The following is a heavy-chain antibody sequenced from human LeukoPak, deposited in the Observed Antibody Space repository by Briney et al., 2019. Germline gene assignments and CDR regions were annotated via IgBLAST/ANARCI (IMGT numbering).Heavy chain of an antibody. Sequence: PGGSLRLSCAASGFTFSDYWMSWVRQAPGKGLEWVANIKHDGNEKFYVDTVKGRFIISRDNAKNSLYLQMNSLRAEDTAVYYCARIRNRADDPWGQGTLVTVSP. V-gene: IGHV3-7*01. J-gene: IGHJ5*02. D-gene: IGHD3-3*02. CDR2: IKHDGNEK. CDR1: GFTFSDYW. CDR3: ARIRNRADDP.